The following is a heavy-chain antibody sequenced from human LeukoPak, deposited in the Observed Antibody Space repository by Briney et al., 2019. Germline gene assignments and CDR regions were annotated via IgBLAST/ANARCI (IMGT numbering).Heavy chain of an antibody. CDR2: ISWNSGSI. D-gene: IGHD2-2*01. J-gene: IGHJ5*02. Sequence: PGGPLRLSCAASGFTFSSYAMSWVRQAPGKGLEWVSGISWNSGSIGYADSVKGRFTISRDNAKNSLYLQMNSLRAEDTALYYCARASSTSVNWFDPWGQGTLVTVSS. V-gene: IGHV3-9*01. CDR1: GFTFSSYA. CDR3: ARASSTSVNWFDP.